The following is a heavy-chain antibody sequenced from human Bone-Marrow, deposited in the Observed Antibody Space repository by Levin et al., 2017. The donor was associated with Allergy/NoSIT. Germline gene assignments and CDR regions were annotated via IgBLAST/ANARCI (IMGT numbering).Heavy chain of an antibody. CDR2: ISYNSGKT. CDR3: AKDTQELLEWLPYNYYYGMDV. J-gene: IGHJ6*02. CDR1: GFTLEKYA. Sequence: AGGSLRLSCAASGFTLEKYAMHWVRQAPGKGLQWVSGISYNSGKTAYADSVKGRFTISRDNAKNSLFLEMNSLRTEDTALYYCAKDTQELLEWLPYNYYYGMDVWGQGTTVTVSS. D-gene: IGHD3-3*01. V-gene: IGHV3-9*01.